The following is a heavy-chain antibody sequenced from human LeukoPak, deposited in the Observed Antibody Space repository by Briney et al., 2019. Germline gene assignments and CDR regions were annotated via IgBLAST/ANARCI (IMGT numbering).Heavy chain of an antibody. V-gene: IGHV4-34*01. CDR3: ARTEESGYSYRYFGYYYYMDV. CDR1: GGSFSGYY. CDR2: INHSGST. D-gene: IGHD5-18*01. J-gene: IGHJ6*03. Sequence: SETLSLTCAVYGGSFSGYYWSWIRQPPGKGLEWIGEINHSGSTNYNPSLKSRVTISVDTSKNQFSLKLSSVTAADTAVYYCARTEESGYSYRYFGYYYYMDVWGKGNTVTVSS.